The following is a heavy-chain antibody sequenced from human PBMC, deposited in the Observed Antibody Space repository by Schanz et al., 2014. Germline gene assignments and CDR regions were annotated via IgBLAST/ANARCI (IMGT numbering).Heavy chain of an antibody. D-gene: IGHD6-19*01. Sequence: LVVESGGGLVQPGGSLRLSCAASGFTFRNNWMHWFRQGPGKGLSWVSQIDGEGGDTRYADSVKGRFTVFRDNARNMVFLQINSLRVDDTGVYYCVRDERISSGVWFDPWGQGTLVTVSS. CDR3: VRDERISSGVWFDP. CDR2: IDGEGGDT. V-gene: IGHV3-74*01. J-gene: IGHJ5*02. CDR1: GFTFRNNW.